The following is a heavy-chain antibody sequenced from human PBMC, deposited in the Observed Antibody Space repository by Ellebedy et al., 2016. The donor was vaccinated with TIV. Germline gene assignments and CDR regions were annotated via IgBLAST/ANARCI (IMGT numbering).Heavy chain of an antibody. Sequence: GGSLRLXXAASGFTFSSYWMHWVRQAPGKGPVWVSRIHSDGSSTTYAESVKGRLTISRDNAKNTVLLQMNSLRADDTAIYYCARGDVGAFDLWGQGTMVTVSS. CDR3: ARGDVGAFDL. V-gene: IGHV3-74*01. CDR2: IHSDGSST. D-gene: IGHD5-24*01. J-gene: IGHJ3*01. CDR1: GFTFSSYW.